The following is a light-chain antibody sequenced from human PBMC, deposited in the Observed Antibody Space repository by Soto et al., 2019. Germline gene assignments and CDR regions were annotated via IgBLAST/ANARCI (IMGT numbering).Light chain of an antibody. CDR2: EVN. V-gene: IGLV2-8*01. CDR1: SSDVGGHNA. Sequence: QSALTQPPSASGSPGQSVTISCTGTSSDVGGHNAVSWFQQHPGTAPKLIIYEVNKRPSGVPDRFSGSKSGDTASLTVSGLQADDEADYYCCSFAGRNSYVFGTGTKQTVL. CDR3: CSFAGRNSYV. J-gene: IGLJ1*01.